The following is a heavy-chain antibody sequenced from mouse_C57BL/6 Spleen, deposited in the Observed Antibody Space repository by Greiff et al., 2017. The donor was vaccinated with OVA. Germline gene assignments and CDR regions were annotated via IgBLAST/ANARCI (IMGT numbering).Heavy chain of an antibody. CDR1: GYAFTNYL. CDR2: INPGSGGT. CDR3: ARDGDYDEGLYYFDY. Sequence: QVQLQQSGAELVRPGTSVKVSCKSSGYAFTNYLIEWVKQRPGQGLEWIGVINPGSGGTNYNEPFKGKATLTADKSSSTAYMQLSSLTSEDSAVYVGARDGDYDEGLYYFDYWGQGTTLTVSS. J-gene: IGHJ2*01. V-gene: IGHV1-54*01. D-gene: IGHD2-4*01.